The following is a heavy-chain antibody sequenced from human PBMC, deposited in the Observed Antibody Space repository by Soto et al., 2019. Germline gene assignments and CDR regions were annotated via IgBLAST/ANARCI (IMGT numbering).Heavy chain of an antibody. D-gene: IGHD1-1*01. CDR3: ARPRRDGYNSFEY. Sequence: ASVKVSCKASGYTFSSYPMHWVRQAPGQRLEWLGWINAGNGNTKYSQKFPGRVTITRDTSASTAYMELSSLRSEDTAVYYCARPRRDGYNSFEYWGQGTPVTVSS. CDR2: INAGNGNT. CDR1: GYTFSSYP. V-gene: IGHV1-3*01. J-gene: IGHJ4*02.